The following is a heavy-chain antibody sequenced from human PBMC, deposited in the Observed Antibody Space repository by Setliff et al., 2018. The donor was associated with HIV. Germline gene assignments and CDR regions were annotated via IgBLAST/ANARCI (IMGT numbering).Heavy chain of an antibody. Sequence: PSETLSLTCAVYGGSFSGYYWSWIRQPPGKGLEWIGEINHGGSTNYNPSLKSRVTISVDTSKNQFSLKLSSVTAADTAVYYCARGSKGGFFDYWGQGTLVTVSS. CDR2: INHGGST. CDR1: GGSFSGYY. CDR3: ARGSKGGFFDY. J-gene: IGHJ4*02. D-gene: IGHD3-16*01. V-gene: IGHV4-34*01.